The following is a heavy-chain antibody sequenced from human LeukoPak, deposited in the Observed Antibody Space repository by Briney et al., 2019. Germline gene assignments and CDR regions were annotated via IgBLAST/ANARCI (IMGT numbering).Heavy chain of an antibody. D-gene: IGHD5-24*01. V-gene: IGHV1-69*04. Sequence: SVNVSCKASGGTFSSYAISWVRQAPGQGLEWMGRIIPILGIANYAQKFQGRVTITADKSTNTAYMELSSLRSEDTAVYYCARGVGKMATYYFDYWGQGTLVTVSS. CDR1: GGTFSSYA. J-gene: IGHJ4*02. CDR2: IIPILGIA. CDR3: ARGVGKMATYYFDY.